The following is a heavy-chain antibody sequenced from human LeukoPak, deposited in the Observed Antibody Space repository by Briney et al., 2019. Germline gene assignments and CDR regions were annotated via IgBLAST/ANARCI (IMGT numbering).Heavy chain of an antibody. CDR1: GYTFTSYG. V-gene: IGHV1-18*01. CDR3: ARLRITIFGVALIFDY. CDR2: ISAYNGNT. J-gene: IGHJ4*02. D-gene: IGHD3-3*01. Sequence: ASVKVSCKASGYTFTSYGISWVRQAPGQGLEWMGWISAYNGNTNYAQKLQGRVTMTPDTSTSTAYMELRSLRSDDTAVYYCARLRITIFGVALIFDYWGQGTLVTVSS.